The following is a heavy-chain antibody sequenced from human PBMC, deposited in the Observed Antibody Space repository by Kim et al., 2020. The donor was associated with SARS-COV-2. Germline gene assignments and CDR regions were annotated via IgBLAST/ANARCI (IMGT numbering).Heavy chain of an antibody. Sequence: GGSLRLSCAASGFTFSTYAMHWVRQAPGKGLEWVSLISYDGSNKYSADSVKGRFTISRDNSKNTLYLQMNRLRAEDTAVYYCARVFAATTALLEYWGQGTLVTLPP. D-gene: IGHD4-17*01. CDR1: GFTFSTYA. CDR2: ISYDGSNK. V-gene: IGHV3-30*04. CDR3: ARVFAATTALLEY. J-gene: IGHJ4*02.